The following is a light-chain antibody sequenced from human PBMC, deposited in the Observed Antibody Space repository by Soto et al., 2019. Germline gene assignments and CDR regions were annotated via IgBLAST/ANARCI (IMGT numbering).Light chain of an antibody. CDR2: KAS. J-gene: IGKJ1*01. CDR1: QSISSW. CDR3: QQYNSYSKT. Sequence: DIQMTQSPSTLSASVGDRVTITCRASQSISSWLAWYQQKPGKDPKLLIYKASSLESGVTSRFSGSGSGTEFTLTSSSLQPDDFATYYCQQYNSYSKTFGQGTKVEIK. V-gene: IGKV1-5*03.